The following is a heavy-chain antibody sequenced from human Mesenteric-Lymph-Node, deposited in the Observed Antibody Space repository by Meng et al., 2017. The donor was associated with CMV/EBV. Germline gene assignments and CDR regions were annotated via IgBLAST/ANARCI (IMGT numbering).Heavy chain of an antibody. CDR3: ARGRFGDWEDY. D-gene: IGHD3-10*01. Sequence: GESLKISCAASGFTFSSYHMHWVRQAPGKGLEWVSYISSSSSTIYYADSVKGRFTISRDNAKNSLYLQMNSLRAEDTAVYYCARGRFGDWEDYWGQGTLVTVSS. J-gene: IGHJ4*02. CDR2: ISSSSSTI. CDR1: GFTFSSYH. V-gene: IGHV3-48*04.